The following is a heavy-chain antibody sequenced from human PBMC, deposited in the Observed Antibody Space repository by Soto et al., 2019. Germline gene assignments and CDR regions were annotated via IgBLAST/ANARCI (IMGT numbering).Heavy chain of an antibody. CDR1: GFTFSSYA. D-gene: IGHD5-12*01. J-gene: IGHJ4*02. CDR3: AKEPSRFLIVATILGSGVGYFDY. V-gene: IGHV3-23*01. CDR2: ISGSGGST. Sequence: GGSLRLSCAASGFTFSSYAMSWVRQAPGKGLEWVSAISGSGGSTYYADSVKGRFTISRDNSKNTLYLQMNSLRAEDTAVYYCAKEPSRFLIVATILGSGVGYFDYWGQGTLVTVSS.